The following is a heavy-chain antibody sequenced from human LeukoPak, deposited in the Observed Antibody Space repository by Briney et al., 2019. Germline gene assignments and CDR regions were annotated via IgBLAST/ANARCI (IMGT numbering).Heavy chain of an antibody. CDR2: IKEDESEK. J-gene: IGHJ3*02. CDR3: ARDQDYAFDI. V-gene: IGHV3-7*01. D-gene: IGHD3/OR15-3a*01. CDR1: KFTFSSYA. Sequence: PGGSLRLSCVASKFTFSSYALTWVRQAPGNGPEWVANIKEDESEKNYVNSVKDRFTISRDNAKNSLYLQMNSLRAEDTAVYYCARDQDYAFDIWGQGTMVTVSS.